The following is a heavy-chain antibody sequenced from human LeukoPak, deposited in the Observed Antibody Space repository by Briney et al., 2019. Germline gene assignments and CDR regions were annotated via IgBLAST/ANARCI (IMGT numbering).Heavy chain of an antibody. CDR2: IQYDGNNK. V-gene: IGHV3-30*02. Sequence: GGSLRLSCIASGFTFSRSGMHWGRQAPGKGLEWVTFIQYDGNNKYYADSVKGRFTISRDNSKNTLYLQMNSLRTEDTAVYYCAKRATYYGDYDYWGQGTLVTVSS. CDR1: GFTFSRSG. CDR3: AKRATYYGDYDY. D-gene: IGHD4-17*01. J-gene: IGHJ4*02.